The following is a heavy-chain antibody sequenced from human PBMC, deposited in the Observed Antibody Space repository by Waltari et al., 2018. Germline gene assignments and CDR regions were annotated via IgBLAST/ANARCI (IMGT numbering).Heavy chain of an antibody. D-gene: IGHD2-8*01. J-gene: IGHJ4*02. CDR2: INPVGGGT. V-gene: IGHV1-46*01. CDR3: ARDANGYRGAKFDY. Sequence: QVQLVQSGAEVETPGASVKVSCKASGYTFTNFYMHWVRQAPGQGLEWLVIINPVGGGTSYAQRFQGRVTMTRDTSTSTVYMELSSLRSEDTAVYYCARDANGYRGAKFDYWGQGTPVTVSS. CDR1: GYTFTNFY.